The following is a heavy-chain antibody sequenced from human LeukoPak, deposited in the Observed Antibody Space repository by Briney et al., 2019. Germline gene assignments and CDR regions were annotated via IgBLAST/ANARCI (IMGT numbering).Heavy chain of an antibody. J-gene: IGHJ4*02. D-gene: IGHD1-26*01. CDR2: IYSSGNT. V-gene: IGHV4-39*01. Sequence: SETLSLTCTVSGASISSNNYYWGWVRQPPGKGLEWIGNIYSSGNTYYNASLKSRVTIYIDTSKNQFSLNLSSVTAADTAVYYCAKSGSSGLIDYWGQGTLVTVSS. CDR1: GASISSNNYY. CDR3: AKSGSSGLIDY.